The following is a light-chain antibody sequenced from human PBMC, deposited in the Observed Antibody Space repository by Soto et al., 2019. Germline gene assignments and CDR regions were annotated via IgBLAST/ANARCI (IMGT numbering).Light chain of an antibody. J-gene: IGLJ3*02. CDR1: SNDVGGYNY. V-gene: IGLV2-14*01. CDR2: DVS. CDR3: SSYTSESTWV. Sequence: QSALTQPASVSGSPRQSITISCTGTSNDVGGYNYVSWYQHNPGEVPKLMIYDVSNRPSGVSNRFSGSKSGNTASLTISGLQAEDEADYYCSSYTSESTWVFGGGTKVTVL.